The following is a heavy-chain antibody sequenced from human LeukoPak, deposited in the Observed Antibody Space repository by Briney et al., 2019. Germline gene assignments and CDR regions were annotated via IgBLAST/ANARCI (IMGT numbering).Heavy chain of an antibody. CDR3: AKDNNNWYGSFDY. Sequence: PGGSLRLSCAASGFTFSNYAMSWVRQAPGKGLEWVSGISGSGGTTYYADSVKGRFTISRDTSKNTLYLQMNSLRAEDTAVYYCAKDNNNWYGSFDYWGQGALVTVSS. CDR1: GFTFSNYA. V-gene: IGHV3-23*01. CDR2: ISGSGGTT. D-gene: IGHD1-20*01. J-gene: IGHJ4*02.